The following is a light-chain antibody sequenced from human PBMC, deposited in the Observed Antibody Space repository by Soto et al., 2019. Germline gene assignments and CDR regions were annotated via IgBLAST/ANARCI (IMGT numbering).Light chain of an antibody. CDR3: GTWDSSLSGVV. CDR2: ANT. CDR1: NSNIGDNY. Sequence: QSVLTQPPSVSAAPGQTVTISCSGSNSNIGDNYVSWYQQFPGAAPKLLIYANTERPSGIPDRFSGSKSGTSATLGITGLQTGDEAIYYCGTWDSSLSGVVFGGGTK. J-gene: IGLJ2*01. V-gene: IGLV1-51*01.